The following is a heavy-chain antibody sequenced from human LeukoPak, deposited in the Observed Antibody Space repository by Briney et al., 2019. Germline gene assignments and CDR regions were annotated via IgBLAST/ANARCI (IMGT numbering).Heavy chain of an antibody. Sequence: SETLSLTCTVSGGSISSYYWGWIRQPPGKGLEWIGSIYYSGSTNYNPSLKSRVTISVDTSKNQFSLKLSSVTAADTAVYYCARRDYLDHFYYIDVWDKGNTVTVSS. CDR3: ARRDYLDHFYYIDV. CDR2: IYYSGST. D-gene: IGHD3-10*01. V-gene: IGHV4-39*07. CDR1: GGSISSYY. J-gene: IGHJ6*03.